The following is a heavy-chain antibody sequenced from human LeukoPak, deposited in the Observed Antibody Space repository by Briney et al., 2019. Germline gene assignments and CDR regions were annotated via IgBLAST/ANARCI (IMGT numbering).Heavy chain of an antibody. D-gene: IGHD3-22*01. CDR1: GFTFSDYY. J-gene: IGHJ4*02. CDR3: AKDAAVRYYYDSSGYYINALFDY. Sequence: GGSLRLSCAASGFTFSDYYMSWIRQAPGKGLEWVSYISSSGSTIYYADSVKGRFTISRDNAKNSLYLQMNSLRAEDTAVYYCAKDAAVRYYYDSSGYYINALFDYWGQGTLVTVSS. V-gene: IGHV3-11*01. CDR2: ISSSGSTI.